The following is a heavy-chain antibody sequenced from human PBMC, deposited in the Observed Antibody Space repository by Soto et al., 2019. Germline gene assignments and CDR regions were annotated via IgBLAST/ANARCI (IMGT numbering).Heavy chain of an antibody. V-gene: IGHV3-30*18. CDR3: AKSPVPNYYGSGSYTDFALWQTDPAGPPDYYMDV. Sequence: GGSLRLSCAASGFTFSGYCMHWVRQAPGKGLEWVAVISYDGSNKYYADSVKGRFTISRDNSKSTLYLQMNSLRAEDTAVYYCAKSPVPNYYGSGSYTDFALWQTDPAGPPDYYMDVWGKGTTVTVSS. J-gene: IGHJ6*03. CDR1: GFTFSGYC. D-gene: IGHD3-10*01. CDR2: ISYDGSNK.